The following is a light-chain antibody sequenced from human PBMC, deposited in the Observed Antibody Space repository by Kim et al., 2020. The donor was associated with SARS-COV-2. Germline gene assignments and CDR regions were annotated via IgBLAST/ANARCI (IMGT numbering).Light chain of an antibody. Sequence: SSELTQDPAVSVALGQTVRITCQGDSLRSYYASWYQQKPGQAPVLVIYGKNNRPSGIPDRFSGSSSGNTASLTITGAQAEDEADYYCNSRDSSGNHVVFGGEPLLTFL. CDR1: SLRSYY. CDR2: GKN. V-gene: IGLV3-19*01. J-gene: IGLJ2*01. CDR3: NSRDSSGNHVV.